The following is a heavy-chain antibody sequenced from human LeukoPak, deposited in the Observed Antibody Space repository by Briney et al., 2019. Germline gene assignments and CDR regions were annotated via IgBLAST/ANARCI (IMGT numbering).Heavy chain of an antibody. CDR1: GDSVSSKSAA. J-gene: IGHJ4*02. V-gene: IGHV6-1*01. Sequence: SQTLSLTCGISGDSVSSKSAAWNWIRQSPSRGLEWLGRTYYRSKWYSDYALSVKSRISVNPDTPKNQFSLQLNSVTPEDTAVYYCARSGSYNFDYWGQGTLVTVSS. CDR2: TYYRSKWYS. CDR3: ARSGSYNFDY. D-gene: IGHD1-26*01.